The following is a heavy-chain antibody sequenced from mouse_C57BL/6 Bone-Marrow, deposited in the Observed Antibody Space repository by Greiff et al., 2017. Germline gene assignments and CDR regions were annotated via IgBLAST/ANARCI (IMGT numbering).Heavy chain of an antibody. V-gene: IGHV2-9-1*01. CDR3: ARTPVVATHWYFDV. CDR2: IWNGGGT. CDR1: GFSLTSYA. J-gene: IGHJ1*03. Sequence: QVQLKQSGPGLVAPSQSLSITCTVSGFSLTSYAISWVRQPPGKGLERLGVIWNGGGTNYTSALNSRLSISKDNSKSQVFLKMNSLQTDDTARYYCARTPVVATHWYFDVWGTGTTVTVSS. D-gene: IGHD1-1*01.